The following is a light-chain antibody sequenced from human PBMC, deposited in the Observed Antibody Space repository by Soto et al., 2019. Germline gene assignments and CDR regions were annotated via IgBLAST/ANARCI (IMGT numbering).Light chain of an antibody. CDR2: RNN. J-gene: IGLJ2*01. CDR3: AAWDDSLSGPV. V-gene: IGLV1-47*01. Sequence: QAVVTQPPSASGTPGQRVTISCSGSSSNIGSNYVYWYQQLPGTAPKLLIYRNNQWPSGVPDRFSGSKSGTSASLAISGLRSEDEADYYCAAWDDSLSGPVFGGGTQLTVL. CDR1: SSNIGSNY.